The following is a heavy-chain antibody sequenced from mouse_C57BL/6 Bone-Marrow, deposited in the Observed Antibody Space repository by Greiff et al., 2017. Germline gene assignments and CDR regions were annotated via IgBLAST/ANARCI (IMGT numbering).Heavy chain of an antibody. CDR2: FYPRSGNT. Sequence: QVQLKESGAELARPGASVKLSCKASGYTFTSYGISWVKQRTGQGLEWIGEFYPRSGNTYYNEKFKGKATLTADKSSSTAYMELRSLTSEDSAVYCFARPHYGHYAMDYWGQGTSVTVSS. CDR1: GYTFTSYG. D-gene: IGHD1-1*01. CDR3: ARPHYGHYAMDY. J-gene: IGHJ4*01. V-gene: IGHV1-81*01.